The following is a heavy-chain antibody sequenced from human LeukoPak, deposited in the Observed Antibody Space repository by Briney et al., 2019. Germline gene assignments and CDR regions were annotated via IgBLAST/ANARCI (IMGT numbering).Heavy chain of an antibody. J-gene: IGHJ4*02. Sequence: ASVTVSFTTSVYTLIFYDINWVRQAPGQGLEWMGWMKSNSGDTHFAQKFQGRLTMTRNTSISTAFMELSSLRAEDTAVYYCARGEYSSSWYPFDYWGQGSLVTVSS. V-gene: IGHV1-8*01. CDR3: ARGEYSSSWYPFDY. CDR2: MKSNSGDT. D-gene: IGHD6-13*01. CDR1: VYTLIFYD.